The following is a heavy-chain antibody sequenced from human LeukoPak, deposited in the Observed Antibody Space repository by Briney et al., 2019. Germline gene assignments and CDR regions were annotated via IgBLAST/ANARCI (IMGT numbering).Heavy chain of an antibody. J-gene: IGHJ6*04. V-gene: IGHV1-69*04. D-gene: IGHD6-13*01. CDR2: IIPIFGIA. Sequence: SVKVSCKASGGTFSSYAISWVRQAPGQGLEWMGRIIPIFGIANYAQKFQGRVTITADKSTSTAYMELSSLRSEDTAVYYCAGGIAAAGTEDYYYYYGMDVWGKGTTVAVSS. CDR3: AGGIAAAGTEDYYYYYGMDV. CDR1: GGTFSSYA.